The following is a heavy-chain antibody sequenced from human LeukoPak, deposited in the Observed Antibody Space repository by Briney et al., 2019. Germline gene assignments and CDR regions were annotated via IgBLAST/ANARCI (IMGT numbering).Heavy chain of an antibody. V-gene: IGHV3-7*01. J-gene: IGHJ6*03. CDR2: IKQDGSEK. CDR3: ARAKKIYCSSTSCYDDDYYYYMDV. D-gene: IGHD2-2*01. CDR1: GFTFSSYW. Sequence: GGSLRLSCAASGFTFSSYWMSWVRQAPGKGLEWVANIKQDGSEKYYVDSVKGRFTISRDNAKNSLYLQMNSLRAEDTAVYYCARAKKIYCSSTSCYDDDYYYYMDVWGKGTTVTVSS.